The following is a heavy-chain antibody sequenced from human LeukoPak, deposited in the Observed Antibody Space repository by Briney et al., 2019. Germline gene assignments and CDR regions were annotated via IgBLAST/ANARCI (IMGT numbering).Heavy chain of an antibody. CDR3: AKDKTTVVTPLVDY. CDR2: ISWNSNTI. D-gene: IGHD4-23*01. V-gene: IGHV3-9*01. Sequence: GGSLRLSCAASGFTFDDYAMHWVQQAPGKGLEWVSGISWNSNTIDYADSVRGRFTISRDNAKNSLYLQMNSLRPEDTALYYCAKDKTTVVTPLVDYWGQGTLVTVSS. CDR1: GFTFDDYA. J-gene: IGHJ4*02.